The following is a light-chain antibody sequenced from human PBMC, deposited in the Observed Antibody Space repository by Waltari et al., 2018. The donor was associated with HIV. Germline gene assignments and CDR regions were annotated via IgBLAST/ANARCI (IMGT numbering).Light chain of an antibody. CDR2: STT. CDR3: LLYYGGAYWV. Sequence: QTVVTQEPSLTVSPGGTVTLTCASSTGAVTSSNYANWFQQKPGQAPRSLIYSTTILHSWTPARFSGSLLGDKAALTLSGVQPEDEAEYFCLLYYGGAYWVFGGGTKVTVL. V-gene: IGLV7-43*01. CDR1: TGAVTSSNY. J-gene: IGLJ3*02.